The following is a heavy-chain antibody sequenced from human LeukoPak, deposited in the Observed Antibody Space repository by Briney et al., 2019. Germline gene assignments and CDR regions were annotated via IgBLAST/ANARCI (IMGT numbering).Heavy chain of an antibody. D-gene: IGHD5-18*01. CDR3: AREPQRGYSYGWFDY. J-gene: IGHJ4*02. Sequence: SVKVSCKASGGTFSSYAISWVRQAPGQGLEWMGGIIPIFGTANYAQKFQGRVTITVDKSTSTAYMELSSLRSEDTAVYYCAREPQRGYSYGWFDYWGQGTLVTVSS. CDR2: IIPIFGTA. CDR1: GGTFSSYA. V-gene: IGHV1-69*06.